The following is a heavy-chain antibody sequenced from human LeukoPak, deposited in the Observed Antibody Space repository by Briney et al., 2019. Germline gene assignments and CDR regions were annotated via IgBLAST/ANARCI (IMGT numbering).Heavy chain of an antibody. Sequence: PSETLSLTCTVSGYSISSGYYWGWIRQPPGKGLEWIGSIYHSGSTYYNPSLKSRVTISVDTSKNQFSLKLSSVTAADTAVYYCARLPKYYYGSGSYSFDYWGQGTLVTVSS. D-gene: IGHD3-10*01. V-gene: IGHV4-38-2*02. CDR3: ARLPKYYYGSGSYSFDY. CDR2: IYHSGST. J-gene: IGHJ4*02. CDR1: GYSISSGYY.